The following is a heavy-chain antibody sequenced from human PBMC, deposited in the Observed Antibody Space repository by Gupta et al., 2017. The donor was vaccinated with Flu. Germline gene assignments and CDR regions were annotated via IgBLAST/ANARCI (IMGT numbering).Heavy chain of an antibody. CDR3: ARGGRVRWLHGYYGMDV. J-gene: IGHJ6*02. Sequence: QVQLQQWGAGLLTPSENLSLTCAVNGGTFSGSYWRWIRQPPGKGLEWIGAINHSVSTNYNPSLKSRVTISVDTSKNQFALKLSSVTAADTAVYYCARGGRVRWLHGYYGMDVWGQGTTVTVSS. D-gene: IGHD5-24*01. V-gene: IGHV4-34*01. CDR1: GGTFSGSY. CDR2: INHSVST.